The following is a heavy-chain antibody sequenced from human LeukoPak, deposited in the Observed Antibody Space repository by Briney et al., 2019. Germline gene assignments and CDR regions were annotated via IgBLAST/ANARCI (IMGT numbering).Heavy chain of an antibody. CDR2: IYYSGRT. CDR3: AIDPIGSRWPYYFDY. J-gene: IGHJ4*02. D-gene: IGHD2-15*01. V-gene: IGHV4-39*02. Sequence: SETLSLTCTVSGGSISSSYYYWGWIRQPPGKGLEWIGSIYYSGRTYYNPSLKSRVTISVDTSKNQFSLKLRSVTAADTAVYYCAIDPIGSRWPYYFDYWGQGTLVTVSS. CDR1: GGSISSSYYY.